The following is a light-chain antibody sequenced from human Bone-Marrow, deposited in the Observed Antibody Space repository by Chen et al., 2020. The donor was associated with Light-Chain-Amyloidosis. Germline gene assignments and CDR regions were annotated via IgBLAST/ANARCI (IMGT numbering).Light chain of an antibody. Sequence: SYELTQPPSVSVSPGQTARSSCPGDGLPKQYAYWYQQKPGQAPVLVIYNDSERPSGIPERFSGSSSGTTVTLTISGVQAEDEADYYCQSADTTDTLYVLFGGGTKLTVL. V-gene: IGLV3-25*03. J-gene: IGLJ2*01. CDR2: NDS. CDR1: GLPKQY. CDR3: QSADTTDTLYVL.